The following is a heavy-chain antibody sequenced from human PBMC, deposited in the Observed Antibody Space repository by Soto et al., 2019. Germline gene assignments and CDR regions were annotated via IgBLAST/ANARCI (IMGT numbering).Heavy chain of an antibody. CDR1: GGSISSYY. V-gene: IGHV4-59*08. Sequence: SETLSLTCTVSGGSISSYYWSWIRQPPGKGLEWIGYIYYSGSTNYNPSLKSRVTISVDTSKNQFSLKLSSVTAADTAVYYCARHVGYCSGGSCYTDDAFDIWGQGTMVTVPS. CDR3: ARHVGYCSGGSCYTDDAFDI. J-gene: IGHJ3*02. D-gene: IGHD2-15*01. CDR2: IYYSGST.